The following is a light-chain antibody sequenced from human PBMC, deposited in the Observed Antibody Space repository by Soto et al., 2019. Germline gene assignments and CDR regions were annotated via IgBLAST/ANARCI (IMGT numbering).Light chain of an antibody. CDR2: KAS. CDR1: QSISSW. J-gene: IGKJ1*01. Sequence: DIQLTQSPSTLSASVGDRVTLTCRASQSISSWLAWYQQKPGKAPKLLIYKASSLESGVPSRFSGSGSGTEFTLTISSLQPDDFATYYCQQYISFSSFGQGTKVDI. CDR3: QQYISFSS. V-gene: IGKV1-5*03.